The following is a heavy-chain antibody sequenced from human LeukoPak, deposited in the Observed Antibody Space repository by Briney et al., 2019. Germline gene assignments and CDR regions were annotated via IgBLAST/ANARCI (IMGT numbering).Heavy chain of an antibody. CDR3: ARDIHYYCYGMDV. CDR2: ISYDGSNK. J-gene: IGHJ6*02. Sequence: PGRSLRLSCAASGFTFSSYAMHWVRQAPGKGLEWVAVISYDGSNKYYADSVKGRFTISRDNSKNTLYLQMNSLRAEDTAVYYCARDIHYYCYGMDVWGQGTTVTVSS. CDR1: GFTFSSYA. V-gene: IGHV3-30-3*01.